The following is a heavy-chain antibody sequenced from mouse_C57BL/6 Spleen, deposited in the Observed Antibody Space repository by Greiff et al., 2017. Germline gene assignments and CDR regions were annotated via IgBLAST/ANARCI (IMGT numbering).Heavy chain of an antibody. D-gene: IGHD2-4*01. Sequence: VKLQQSGAELVKPGASVKLSCKASGYTFTSYWMHWVKQRPGQGLEWIGMIHPNSGSTNYNEKFKSKATLTVDKSSSTAYMQLSSLTSEDSAVYYCASLYDYAWFAYWGQGTLVTVSA. CDR2: IHPNSGST. J-gene: IGHJ3*01. CDR1: GYTFTSYW. CDR3: ASLYDYAWFAY. V-gene: IGHV1-64*01.